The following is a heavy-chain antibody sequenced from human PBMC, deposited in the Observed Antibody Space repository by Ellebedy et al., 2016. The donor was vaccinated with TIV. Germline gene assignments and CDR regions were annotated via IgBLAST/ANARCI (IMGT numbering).Heavy chain of an antibody. CDR3: ARARRRAAADCAFDI. Sequence: SETLSLTCNVSGGSTSSYYWSWIRQPAGKGLERIGRIISSGNTNYNPSLKSRVTISVDTSKNQFSLKLSSVTAADTAVYYCARARRRAAADCAFDIWGQGTMVTVSS. D-gene: IGHD6-13*01. J-gene: IGHJ3*02. CDR2: IISSGNT. V-gene: IGHV4-4*07. CDR1: GGSTSSYY.